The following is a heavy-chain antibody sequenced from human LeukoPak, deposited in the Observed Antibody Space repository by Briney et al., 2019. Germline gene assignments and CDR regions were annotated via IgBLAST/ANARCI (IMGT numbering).Heavy chain of an antibody. V-gene: IGHV4-59*01. J-gene: IGHJ4*02. CDR1: GGSISSYY. D-gene: IGHD6-19*01. CDR3: ARQTYSSGWSPFDY. Sequence: SETLSLTCTVSGGSISSYYWSWIRQPPGKGLEWIGYIYYSGSTIYNPSLTSRVTISVDTSKNQFSLKLSSVTAADTAVYYCARQTYSSGWSPFDYWGQGTLVTVSS. CDR2: IYYSGST.